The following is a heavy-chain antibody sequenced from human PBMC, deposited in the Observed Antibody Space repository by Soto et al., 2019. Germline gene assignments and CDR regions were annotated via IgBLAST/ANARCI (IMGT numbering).Heavy chain of an antibody. D-gene: IGHD2-2*01. Sequence: EVQLVESGGGLVQPGGSLRLSCAASGFTFTSYWMSWVRQAPGKGLEWVASIKQDGSKKYYVDSVKGRFSISRDNAKNSLYLQMNSLRAEDTAVYYCARDLRYCSSTSCYGRGAFDIWGQGTMVTVSS. CDR3: ARDLRYCSSTSCYGRGAFDI. CDR1: GFTFTSYW. J-gene: IGHJ3*02. CDR2: IKQDGSKK. V-gene: IGHV3-7*01.